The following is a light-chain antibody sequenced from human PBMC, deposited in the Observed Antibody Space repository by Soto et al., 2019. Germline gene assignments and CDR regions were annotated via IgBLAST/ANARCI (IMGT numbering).Light chain of an antibody. J-gene: IGLJ3*02. CDR2: DTN. CDR3: LLSYRGAWV. V-gene: IGLV7-46*01. Sequence: QAVVTQVPSLTVSPGGTVTLTCGSSTAAVTSGHYPYWFQQKPGQAPRTLIYDTNNKHSWTPARFSGSLLGGKAALTLSGAQPEDEAEYYCLLSYRGAWVFGGGTKLTVL. CDR1: TAAVTSGHY.